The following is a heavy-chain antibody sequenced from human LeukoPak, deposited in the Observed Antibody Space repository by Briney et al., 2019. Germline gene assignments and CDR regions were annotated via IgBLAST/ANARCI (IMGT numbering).Heavy chain of an antibody. V-gene: IGHV1-69*13. J-gene: IGHJ5*02. Sequence: ASVKVSCKASGGTFISYAISWVRQAPGQGLEWMGGIIPIFGTANYAQKFQGRVTITADESTSTAYMERSSLRSEDTAVYYCASGDYDFWSGRNWFEPWGQGTLVTVSS. CDR1: GGTFISYA. CDR3: ASGDYDFWSGRNWFEP. D-gene: IGHD3-3*01. CDR2: IIPIFGTA.